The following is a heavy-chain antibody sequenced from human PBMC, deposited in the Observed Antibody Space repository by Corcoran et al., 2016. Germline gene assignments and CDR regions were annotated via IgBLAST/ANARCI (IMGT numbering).Heavy chain of an antibody. CDR2: ITTGSSYI. CDR1: GFTFSTYS. Sequence: EVQLVESGGGLVKPGGSLRLSCAASGFTFSTYSMNWVRQAPGKGLEWVSSITTGSSYIYYADSVRGRFTISRDNAKNSLYLQMNSLRAEDMAVYYCAIEAGGAVAGSHWYFDLWGRGTLVTVSS. CDR3: AIEAGGAVAGSHWYFDL. D-gene: IGHD6-19*01. V-gene: IGHV3-21*01. J-gene: IGHJ2*01.